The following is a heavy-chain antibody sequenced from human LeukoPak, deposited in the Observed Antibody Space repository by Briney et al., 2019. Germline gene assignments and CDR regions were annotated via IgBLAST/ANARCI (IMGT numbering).Heavy chain of an antibody. J-gene: IGHJ4*02. CDR1: GGSFSGYY. CDR3: ARTGPYYGSGSWRTYYFDY. V-gene: IGHV4-34*01. Sequence: SETLSLTCAVYGGSFSGYYWNWIRQPPGKGLEWIGEINHSGSTNYNPSLKSRVTISVDTSKNQFSLKLNSVTAADTAVYYCARTGPYYGSGSWRTYYFDYWGQGTLVTVSS. D-gene: IGHD3-10*01. CDR2: INHSGST.